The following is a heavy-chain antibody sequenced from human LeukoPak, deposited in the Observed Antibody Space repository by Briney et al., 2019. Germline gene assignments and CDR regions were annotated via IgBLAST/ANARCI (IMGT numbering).Heavy chain of an antibody. CDR1: GYTFSSFS. Sequence: GGALRLSCVASGYTFSSFSINWVRQAPGKGLECVSSISVRSNYIYYADSVRGRFSISRDDARDSLFLQMNSLRAEDTAVYYCVRLRRNSDTSGYYYYYDFWGRGTLVTVSS. J-gene: IGHJ4*02. CDR3: VRLRRNSDTSGYYYYYDF. D-gene: IGHD3-22*01. V-gene: IGHV3-21*01. CDR2: ISVRSNYI.